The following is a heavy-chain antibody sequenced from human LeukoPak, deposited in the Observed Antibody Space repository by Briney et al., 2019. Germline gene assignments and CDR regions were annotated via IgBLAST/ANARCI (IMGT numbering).Heavy chain of an antibody. Sequence: ASVKVSCKASGYTFTSYGISWVRQAPGQGLEWMGWISAYNGNTNYAQKLQGRVTMTTDTSTSTAYMELRSPRSDDTAVYYCARSIAVAGTNWFDPWGQGTLVTVSS. CDR1: GYTFTSYG. CDR2: ISAYNGNT. CDR3: ARSIAVAGTNWFDP. D-gene: IGHD6-19*01. J-gene: IGHJ5*02. V-gene: IGHV1-18*01.